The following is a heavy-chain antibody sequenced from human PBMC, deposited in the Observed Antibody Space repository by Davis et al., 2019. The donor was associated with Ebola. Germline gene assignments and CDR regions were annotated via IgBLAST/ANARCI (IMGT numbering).Heavy chain of an antibody. J-gene: IGHJ3*02. D-gene: IGHD3-9*01. Sequence: PSETLSLTCTVSGGSISSYYWSWIRQPPGKGLEWIGYIYYSGSTNYNPSLKSRVTISVDTSKNQFSLKLSSVTAADTAVYYCAREAPRDILTGYYDAFDIWGQGTMVTVSS. CDR1: GGSISSYY. CDR2: IYYSGST. CDR3: AREAPRDILTGYYDAFDI. V-gene: IGHV4-59*01.